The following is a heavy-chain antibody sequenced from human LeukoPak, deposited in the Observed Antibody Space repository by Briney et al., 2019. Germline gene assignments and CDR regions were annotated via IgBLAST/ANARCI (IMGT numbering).Heavy chain of an antibody. J-gene: IGHJ4*02. D-gene: IGHD6-19*01. CDR1: GFTFSRFG. V-gene: IGHV3-30*18. CDR2: ISYDGSIK. CDR3: AKDPGSGWYLHY. Sequence: GGSLRLSCVASGFTFSRFGMHWVRQAPGKGLEGVGVISYDGSIKYYAASVKCRFTISRDNSKNTLHLQMNSLRAEDTAVYYCAKDPGSGWYLHYWGQGTLVTVSS.